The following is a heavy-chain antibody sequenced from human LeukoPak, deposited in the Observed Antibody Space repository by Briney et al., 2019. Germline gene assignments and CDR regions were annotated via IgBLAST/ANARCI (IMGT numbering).Heavy chain of an antibody. J-gene: IGHJ4*02. V-gene: IGHV3-11*04. CDR2: ISNSDSLT. CDR1: GFTFSDYY. CDR3: ARWWGHGWRVNDN. Sequence: GGSLRLSCTASGFTFSDYYMSWIRQAPGKGLEWVSYISNSDSLTYYAESVKGRFTISRDNANTSLYLQMNSLRVEDTAVYYCARWWGHGWRVNDNWGQGTLVTVSS. D-gene: IGHD6-19*01.